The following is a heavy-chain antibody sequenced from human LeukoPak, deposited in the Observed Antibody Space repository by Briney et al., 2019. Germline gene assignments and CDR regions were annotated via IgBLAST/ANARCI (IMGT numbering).Heavy chain of an antibody. J-gene: IGHJ1*01. CDR1: GFTFSSYA. Sequence: GGSLRLSCAASGFTFSSYAMNWVRQAPGKGLEWVSGMSGSGGSTYYADSVKGRFTISRDNSKNTLYLQMNSLRAEDTAVYYCAKDNMGCSYGYGYFQHWGQGTLVTVSS. CDR3: AKDNMGCSYGYGYFQH. D-gene: IGHD5-18*01. V-gene: IGHV3-23*01. CDR2: MSGSGGST.